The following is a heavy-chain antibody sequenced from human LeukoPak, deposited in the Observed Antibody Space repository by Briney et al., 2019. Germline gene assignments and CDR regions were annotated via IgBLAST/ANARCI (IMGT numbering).Heavy chain of an antibody. CDR1: GGSISSSSYY. Sequence: SETLSLTCTVSGGSISSSSYYWGWIRQPPGKGLERIGSICYSGSTYYNPSLRSRVTISVDTSKNQFSLKLSSVTAADTAVYYCARLHRHCSSASCSDYWGQGTLVTVSS. J-gene: IGHJ4*02. D-gene: IGHD2-2*01. CDR2: ICYSGST. V-gene: IGHV4-39*01. CDR3: ARLHRHCSSASCSDY.